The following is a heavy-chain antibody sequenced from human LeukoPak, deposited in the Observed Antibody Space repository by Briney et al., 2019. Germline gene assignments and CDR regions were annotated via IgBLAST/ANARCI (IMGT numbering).Heavy chain of an antibody. Sequence: GGSLRLSCAASGFTFSSYSMSWVRQAPGKGVEGVSSISSSSYIYYADSVKGRFTISSDNAKNSLYLQMNSLRAEDTAVYYCARYPRNTYYDFWSGYHDAFDIWGQGTMVTVSS. CDR2: ISSSSYI. CDR3: ARYPRNTYYDFWSGYHDAFDI. J-gene: IGHJ3*02. D-gene: IGHD3-3*01. V-gene: IGHV3-21*01. CDR1: GFTFSSYS.